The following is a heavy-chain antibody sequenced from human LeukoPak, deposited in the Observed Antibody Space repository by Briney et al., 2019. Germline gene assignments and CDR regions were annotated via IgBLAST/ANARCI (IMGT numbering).Heavy chain of an antibody. CDR3: AREAVGYKEMATIY. J-gene: IGHJ4*02. V-gene: IGHV4-30-4*08. Sequence: PSETLSLTCTVSGGSISSGDYYWSWIRQPPGKGLEWFGYIYYSGSTYYNPALKSRVTISVDTSKNQFSLKLSSVTAADTAVYYCAREAVGYKEMATIYWGQGTLVTVSS. CDR2: IYYSGST. D-gene: IGHD5-24*01. CDR1: GGSISSGDYY.